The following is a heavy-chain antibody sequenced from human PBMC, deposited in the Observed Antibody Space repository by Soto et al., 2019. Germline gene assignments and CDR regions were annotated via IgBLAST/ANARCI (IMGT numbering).Heavy chain of an antibody. J-gene: IGHJ3*01. CDR1: GFTFNNYA. D-gene: IGHD3-16*01. CDR3: GKDPNGNYVGGFEF. CDR2: ISASGSTT. V-gene: IGHV3-23*01. Sequence: GGSLRLSCAASGFTFNNYAMSWVRQAPGKGLEWVSGISASGSTTFYADSVKGRFTVSRDFSKSTLSLRMDSLRAEDTAVYFCGKDPNGNYVGGFEFWGPGTMVTVSS.